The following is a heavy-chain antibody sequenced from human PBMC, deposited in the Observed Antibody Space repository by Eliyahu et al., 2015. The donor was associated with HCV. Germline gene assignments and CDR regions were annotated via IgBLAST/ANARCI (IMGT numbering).Heavy chain of an antibody. CDR1: GYTFTTYD. D-gene: IGHD3-10*01. CDR3: ARVTVVRGVIRWFDP. CDR2: MNPNSGNT. V-gene: IGHV1-8*01. Sequence: QVQLVQSGAEVKKPGASVKVSCKASGYTFTTYDINWVRQATGQGLEWMGWMNPNSGNTGYAQKFQGRVTMTRNTSISTAYMELSSLRSEDTAVYYCARVTVVRGVIRWFDPWGQGTLVTVSS. J-gene: IGHJ5*02.